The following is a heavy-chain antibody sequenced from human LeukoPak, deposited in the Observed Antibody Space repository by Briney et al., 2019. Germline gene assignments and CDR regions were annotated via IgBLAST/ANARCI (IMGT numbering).Heavy chain of an antibody. D-gene: IGHD3-10*01. Sequence: GASVKVSCKAPGYTFTGYYIRWVRQAPGQGLECMGWINPNSGGTNYAQKFQGRVTMTRDTSISTAYMELSRLRSDDTAVYYCARGGSGSYFSWLDPWGQGTLVTVSS. CDR2: INPNSGGT. J-gene: IGHJ5*02. CDR3: ARGGSGSYFSWLDP. CDR1: GYTFTGYY. V-gene: IGHV1-2*02.